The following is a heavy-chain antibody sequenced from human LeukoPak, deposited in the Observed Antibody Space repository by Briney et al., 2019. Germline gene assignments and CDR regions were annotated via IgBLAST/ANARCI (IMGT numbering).Heavy chain of an antibody. Sequence: QPGGSLRLSCAASGFIVSDNYMSWVRQAPGKGLEWVSVIFDGASTYYADSVKGRFTISRDNSKNTLYLQMNSLRAEDTAVYYCARGSPTTTPGAEYFQHWGQGTLVTVSS. J-gene: IGHJ1*01. D-gene: IGHD4-11*01. CDR3: ARGSPTTTPGAEYFQH. CDR2: IFDGAST. V-gene: IGHV3-66*01. CDR1: GFIVSDNY.